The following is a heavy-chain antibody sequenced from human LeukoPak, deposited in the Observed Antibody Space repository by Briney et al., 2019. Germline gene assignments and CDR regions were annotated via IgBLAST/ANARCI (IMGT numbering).Heavy chain of an antibody. V-gene: IGHV4-59*01. J-gene: IGHJ1*01. CDR3: ARGTSSGWYYFQH. D-gene: IGHD6-19*01. CDR1: GGSISSYY. CDR2: IYYSGST. Sequence: TSETLSLTCTVSGGSISSYYWSWIRQPSGKGLEWIGYIYYSGSTNYNPSLKSRVTISVDTSKNQFSLKLSSVTAADTAVYYCARGTSSGWYYFQHWGQGTLVTVSS.